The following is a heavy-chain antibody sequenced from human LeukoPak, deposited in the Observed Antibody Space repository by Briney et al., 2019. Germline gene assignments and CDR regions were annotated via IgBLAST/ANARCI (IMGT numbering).Heavy chain of an antibody. CDR1: GFTFSSYG. CDR3: AKVAEWELLIPYYFDY. CDR2: ISYDGSNK. V-gene: IGHV3-30*18. J-gene: IGHJ4*02. Sequence: GGSLRLSCAASGFTFSSYGMHWVRQAPGKGLEWVAVISYDGSNKYYADSVKGRFTISRDNSKNTLYLQMNSLRAEDTAVYYCAKVAEWELLIPYYFDYWGQGTLDTVSS. D-gene: IGHD1-26*01.